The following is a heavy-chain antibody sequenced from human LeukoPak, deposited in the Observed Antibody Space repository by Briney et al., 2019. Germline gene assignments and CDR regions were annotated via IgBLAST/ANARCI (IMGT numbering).Heavy chain of an antibody. J-gene: IGHJ4*02. D-gene: IGHD3-10*01. Sequence: ASVKVSCKASGYMFNIYGISWVRQAPGQGLECMGWINPNSGATIYTQTFQGRVTMTRDTAITTAYMELTSLKSDDTAVYYCARPGSGSYYTTDFYYWGQGTLVTVSS. CDR1: GYMFNIYG. CDR3: ARPGSGSYYTTDFYY. V-gene: IGHV1-2*02. CDR2: INPNSGAT.